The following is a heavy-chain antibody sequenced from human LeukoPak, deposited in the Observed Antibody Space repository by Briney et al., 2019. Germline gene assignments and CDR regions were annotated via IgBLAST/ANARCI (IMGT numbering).Heavy chain of an antibody. Sequence: SETLSLTCAVYGGSFSGYYWSWIRQPPGKGLEWIGEINHSGSTNYNPSLKSRVTIPVDTSKNQFSLKLSSVTAADTAVYYCARNIPYYDFWSGTKDAFDIWGQGTMVTVSS. J-gene: IGHJ3*02. CDR1: GGSFSGYY. CDR2: INHSGST. CDR3: ARNIPYYDFWSGTKDAFDI. D-gene: IGHD3-3*01. V-gene: IGHV4-34*01.